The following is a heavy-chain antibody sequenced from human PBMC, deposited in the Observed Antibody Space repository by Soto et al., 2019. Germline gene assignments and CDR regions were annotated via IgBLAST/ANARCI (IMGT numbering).Heavy chain of an antibody. D-gene: IGHD5-18*01. CDR3: AKVTGGGGYSYSFLQPSDY. CDR2: ISGSGGST. Sequence: GGSLRLSCAASGFTFSSYAMSWVRQAPGKGLEWVSAISGSGGSTYYADSVKGRFTISRDNSKNTLYLQMNSLRAEDTAVYYWAKVTGGGGYSYSFLQPSDYWGQGTLVTVSS. CDR1: GFTFSSYA. V-gene: IGHV3-23*01. J-gene: IGHJ4*02.